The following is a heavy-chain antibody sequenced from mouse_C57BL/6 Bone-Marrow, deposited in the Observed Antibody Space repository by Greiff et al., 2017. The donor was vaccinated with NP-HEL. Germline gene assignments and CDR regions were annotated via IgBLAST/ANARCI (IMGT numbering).Heavy chain of an antibody. D-gene: IGHD2-4*01. CDR2: ISSGGDYI. CDR1: GFTFSSYA. Sequence: EVMLVESGEGLVKPGGSLKLSCAASGFTFSSYAMSWVRQTPEKRLEWVAYISSGGDYIYYADTVKGRFTISRDNARNTLYLQMSSLKSEDTAMYYCTRDPYYDQGFAYWGQGTLVTVSA. CDR3: TRDPYYDQGFAY. J-gene: IGHJ3*01. V-gene: IGHV5-9-1*02.